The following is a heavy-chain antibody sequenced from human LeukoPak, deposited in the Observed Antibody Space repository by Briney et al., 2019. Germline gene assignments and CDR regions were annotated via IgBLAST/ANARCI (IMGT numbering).Heavy chain of an antibody. CDR1: GFTFSSYG. J-gene: IGHJ4*02. D-gene: IGHD3-3*01. V-gene: IGHV3-33*08. Sequence: GGSLRLSCAASGFTFSSYGMHWVRQAPGKGLEWVAVISYDGNNKYYADSVKGRFTISRDNSKNTLYLEMNSLRAEDTAVYYCARGGIYYDFWSAYYTFDYWGQGTLVTVSS. CDR2: ISYDGNNK. CDR3: ARGGIYYDFWSAYYTFDY.